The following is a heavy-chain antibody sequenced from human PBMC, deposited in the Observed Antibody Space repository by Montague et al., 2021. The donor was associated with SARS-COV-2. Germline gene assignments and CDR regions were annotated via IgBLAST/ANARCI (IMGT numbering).Heavy chain of an antibody. V-gene: IGHV4-59*01. J-gene: IGHJ6*02. D-gene: IGHD3-10*01. CDR1: GDSISDYY. CDR3: ARTSRGSRYFYGVDV. CDR2: IFRSWAA. Sequence: SETLSLTCTVSGDSISDYYWSWIRQPPGMGLELIWYIFRSWAANYNPPLKSRVIISLDTSKSQFSLRLSSVTAADTAIYYCARTSRGSRYFYGVDVWGQGTTVTVSS.